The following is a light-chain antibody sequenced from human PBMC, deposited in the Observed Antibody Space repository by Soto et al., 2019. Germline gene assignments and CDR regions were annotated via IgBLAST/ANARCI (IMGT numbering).Light chain of an antibody. CDR2: DGS. V-gene: IGLV2-14*01. Sequence: QSALTQPASVSGSPGQSVTISCTGTSTDVGGYNYVSWYQQHPGKAPKLLIYDGSHRPLGVSNRFSGSKSGNTASLTISWLQAEDEAYYYCSAYTSRGTFVFGTGTKVTVL. CDR3: SAYTSRGTFV. CDR1: STDVGGYNY. J-gene: IGLJ1*01.